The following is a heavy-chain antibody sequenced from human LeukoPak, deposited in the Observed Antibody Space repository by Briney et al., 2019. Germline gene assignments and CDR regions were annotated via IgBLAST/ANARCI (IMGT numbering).Heavy chain of an antibody. CDR2: TSYDGSDE. D-gene: IGHD3-3*01. Sequence: PGRTLRLFCVASGFTFSDYGMHWVRQAPGKGLEWVAATSYDGSDEYYVDSAKGRFTIYRDNPKDTLYLAMKSLSSEDTSIYYCARTYTVFGAMDVGRKGSTVTVSA. V-gene: IGHV3-30*03. J-gene: IGHJ6*01. CDR1: GFTFSDYG. CDR3: ARTYTVFGAMDV.